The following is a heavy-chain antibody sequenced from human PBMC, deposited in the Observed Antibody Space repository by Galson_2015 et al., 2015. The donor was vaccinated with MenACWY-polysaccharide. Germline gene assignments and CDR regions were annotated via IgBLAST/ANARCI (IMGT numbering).Heavy chain of an antibody. CDR1: GLRFGSYG. V-gene: IGHV3-33*01. CDR3: ARDRVDVEVIDAHTMFDN. J-gene: IGHJ4*02. D-gene: IGHD5-12*01. Sequence: SLRLSCAASGLRFGSYGMQWVRQAPGKGLEWVALIWYDGSNKYYSEPVKGRFTISRDNAKNTLYLEMNSLRVEDTAVYFCARDRVDVEVIDAHTMFDNWGQGVLVTVSS. CDR2: IWYDGSNK.